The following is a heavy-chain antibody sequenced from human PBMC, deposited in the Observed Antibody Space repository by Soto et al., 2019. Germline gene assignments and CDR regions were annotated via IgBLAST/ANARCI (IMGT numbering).Heavy chain of an antibody. CDR1: GGTFSSYA. D-gene: IGHD3-3*01. Sequence: SVKVSCKASGGTFSSYAISWVRQAPGQGLEWMGGIIPIFGTANYAQKFQGRVTITADESTSTAYMELSSLRSEDTAVYYCARERTTGVLSGYRSWELRYFDYWGQGTLVTVSS. CDR3: ARERTTGVLSGYRSWELRYFDY. CDR2: IIPIFGTA. J-gene: IGHJ4*02. V-gene: IGHV1-69*13.